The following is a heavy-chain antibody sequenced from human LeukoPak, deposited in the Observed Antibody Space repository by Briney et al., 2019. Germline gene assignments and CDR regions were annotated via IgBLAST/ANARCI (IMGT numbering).Heavy chain of an antibody. CDR3: ARDRGIGIVESRVAFDL. CDR2: IYSNEHT. V-gene: IGHV4-4*07. Sequence: SETLSLTCSASGDSITSFDWSWVRQPAGKGLEWIGRIYSNEHTYSNPSLRGRVTISVDKSRNLVSLRLSSVAAADTGVYYCARDRGIGIVESRVAFDLWGQGTMVTVSS. J-gene: IGHJ3*01. D-gene: IGHD3-22*01. CDR1: GDSITSFD.